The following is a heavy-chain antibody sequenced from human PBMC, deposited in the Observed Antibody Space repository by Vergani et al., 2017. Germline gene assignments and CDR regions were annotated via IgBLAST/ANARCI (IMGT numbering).Heavy chain of an antibody. D-gene: IGHD3-22*01. Sequence: QVQLQQWGAGLLKPSETLSLTCAVYGGSFSGYYWSWIRQPPGKGLEWIGEINNSGSTNYNPSLKSRVTISGETSKIQFSLTLSSVTAADTAVYYCARVPGYDSSGYMGVQTYDYWGQGTLVTVSS. J-gene: IGHJ4*02. CDR3: ARVPGYDSSGYMGVQTYDY. V-gene: IGHV4-34*01. CDR2: INNSGST. CDR1: GGSFSGYY.